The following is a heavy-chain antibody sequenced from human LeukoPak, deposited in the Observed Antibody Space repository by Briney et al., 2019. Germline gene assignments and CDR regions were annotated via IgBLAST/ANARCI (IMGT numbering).Heavy chain of an antibody. J-gene: IGHJ4*02. V-gene: IGHV1-18*01. CDR3: ASYDFWSGSAESYFDY. Sequence: EASVKVPCKASGYTFTSYGINWVRQAPGQGLEWMGWISAYNGNTNYAQKLQGRVTMTTDTSTSTAYMELRSLRSDDTAVYYCASYDFWSGSAESYFDYWGQGTLVTVSS. CDR1: GYTFTSYG. CDR2: ISAYNGNT. D-gene: IGHD3-3*01.